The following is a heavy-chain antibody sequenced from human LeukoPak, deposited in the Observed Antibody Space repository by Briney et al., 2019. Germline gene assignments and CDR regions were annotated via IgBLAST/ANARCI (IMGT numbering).Heavy chain of an antibody. CDR3: ATRIPYTGYNN. V-gene: IGHV3-48*03. CDR1: GVTLSDYE. CDR2: MNRRCDRM. Sequence: GGSLRLSCTVLGVTLSDYELNWVRQAPGKGPEWVSYMNRRCDRMDHADSVKGRFTMSRDIATKSVFLQMTGLRVDDTAVYYCATRIPYTGYNNWGQGTLVTVSS. D-gene: IGHD5-12*01. J-gene: IGHJ4*02.